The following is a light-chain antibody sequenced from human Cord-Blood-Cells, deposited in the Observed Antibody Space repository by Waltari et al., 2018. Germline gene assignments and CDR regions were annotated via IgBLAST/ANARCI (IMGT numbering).Light chain of an antibody. J-gene: IGKJ2*01. CDR2: GAS. V-gene: IGKV3-20*01. CDR3: QQYGSSLYT. Sequence: ENALTKSPGPLSLSPGERATPPCRASQSVSSSYLAWYQQKPGQAPRLLIYGASSRATGIPDRFSGSGSGTDFTLTISRLEPEDFAVYYCQQYGSSLYTFGQGTKLEIK. CDR1: QSVSSSY.